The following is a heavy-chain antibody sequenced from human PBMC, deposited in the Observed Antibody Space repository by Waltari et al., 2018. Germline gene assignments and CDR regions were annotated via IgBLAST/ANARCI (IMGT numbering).Heavy chain of an antibody. D-gene: IGHD1-20*01. J-gene: IGHJ4*02. CDR3: ATPFYNWDDPLHS. CDR2: ITVGDDT. CDR1: GSTFSNHA. V-gene: IGHV3-23*01. Sequence: EVQLLESVGDLVQPGGSLRLSCAASGSTFSNHAINWVRRAPGTGLEWVSAITVGDDTHYADSVKGRFTISRDTSKDTVYLQMNGLRAEDTAIYYCATPFYNWDDPLHSWGQGTLVTVSS.